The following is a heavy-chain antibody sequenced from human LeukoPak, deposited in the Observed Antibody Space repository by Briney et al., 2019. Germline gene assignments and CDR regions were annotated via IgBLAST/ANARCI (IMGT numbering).Heavy chain of an antibody. Sequence: SDTLSLPCTVSGGSLSSYYWSWIRQPAGKGLGWIGRIYTSGSTNYNLSLKRRVTMSVDTSKYQFSLKLGSVSGADTAMYYCARGGHSRFDYWGQGTLVTVSS. V-gene: IGHV4-4*07. CDR2: IYTSGST. CDR3: ARGGHSRFDY. CDR1: GGSLSSYY. D-gene: IGHD6-13*01. J-gene: IGHJ4*02.